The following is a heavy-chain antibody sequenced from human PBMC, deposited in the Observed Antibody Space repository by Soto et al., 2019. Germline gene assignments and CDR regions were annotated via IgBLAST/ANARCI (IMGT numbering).Heavy chain of an antibody. CDR2: IIPILGTP. J-gene: IGHJ6*02. CDR3: ARERIQRAYYDFWSGYKNYYYYGMDV. Sequence: GASVKVSCKASGGTFSTSAFSWVRQAPGQGLEWMGGIIPILGTPDYAQKFQGRVTVTADESTSTAYMELSSLRSEDTAVYYCARERIQRAYYDFWSGYKNYYYYGMDVWGQGTTVTVSS. CDR1: GGTFSTSA. D-gene: IGHD3-3*01. V-gene: IGHV1-69*13.